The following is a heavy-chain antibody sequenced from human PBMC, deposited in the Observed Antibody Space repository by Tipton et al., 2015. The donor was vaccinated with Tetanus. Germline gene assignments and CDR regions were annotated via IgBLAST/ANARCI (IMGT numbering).Heavy chain of an antibody. Sequence: QLVQSGPEVKKPGASVKVSCKASGYAFSSYDLNWVRQAAGQGLEWLGYMNPNTGLARVAQKFQGRVTMTADNSMGTAYMDLSSVRSDDTAVYYCARCNDYGSLTPIDLWGPGTRVTVSS. CDR2: MNPNTGLA. CDR3: ARCNDYGSLTPIDL. D-gene: IGHD4-17*01. CDR1: GYAFSSYD. J-gene: IGHJ5*02. V-gene: IGHV1-8*01.